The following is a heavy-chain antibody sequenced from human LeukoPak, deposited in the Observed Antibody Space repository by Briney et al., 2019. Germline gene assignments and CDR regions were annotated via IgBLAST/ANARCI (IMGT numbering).Heavy chain of an antibody. D-gene: IGHD2-15*01. Sequence: SVTLSLTCTVSGGSISSSNYYWGWIRQPQGKGLEWIGSIYYSGSIYYNPSVKSRVTISVDASKIQFSLKLTSVTAADTAVYYCARQRGYCSGGSCYGMFDYWGQGTLVTVSS. V-gene: IGHV4-39*01. CDR2: IYYSGSI. CDR3: ARQRGYCSGGSCYGMFDY. CDR1: GGSISSSNYY. J-gene: IGHJ4*02.